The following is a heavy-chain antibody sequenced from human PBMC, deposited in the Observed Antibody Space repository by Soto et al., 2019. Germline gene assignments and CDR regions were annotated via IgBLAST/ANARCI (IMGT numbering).Heavy chain of an antibody. CDR3: ARQTWDCHSSNFDY. V-gene: IGHV3-48*02. CDR1: GFTFSIFS. J-gene: IGHJ4*02. Sequence: PGGSLRLSCAASGFTFSIFSMNWVRQAPGKGLEWVSYIDSRTTTIYYADSVKGRFTISRDNARNSLYLQMNSLRDEDTAVYYCARQTWDCHSSNFDYWGLGTLVTVSS. CDR2: IDSRTTTI. D-gene: IGHD1-26*01.